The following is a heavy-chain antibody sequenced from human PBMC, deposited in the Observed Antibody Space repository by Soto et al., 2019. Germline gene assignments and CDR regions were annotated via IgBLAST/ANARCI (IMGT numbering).Heavy chain of an antibody. CDR3: AKGPGMYSDFDC. J-gene: IGHJ4*02. V-gene: IGHV3-23*01. D-gene: IGHD2-8*01. CDR2: ISGSDGST. CDR1: GFTFSSYA. Sequence: EVQMLESGGGLVQPGGSLRLSCAASGFTFSSYAMSWVRQAPGKGLEWVSAISGSDGSTFYADSVKGRFTISSDDSKNTLYLQMNSLRAEDTAVYDCAKGPGMYSDFDCWGQGTLVTVSS.